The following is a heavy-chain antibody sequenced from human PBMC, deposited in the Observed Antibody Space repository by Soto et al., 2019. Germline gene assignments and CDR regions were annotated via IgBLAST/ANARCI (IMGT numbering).Heavy chain of an antibody. CDR1: GYTFTGYY. J-gene: IGHJ5*02. V-gene: IGHV1-2*04. CDR2: INPNIGGT. Sequence: QVQLVQSGAEVKKPGASVKVSCKASGYTFTGYYMHWLRQAPGQVLEWMGWINPNIGGTNYAQKFQGWVTMTRDTSISTAYMELSRLRSDDTAVYYCARGDSARPVTWFDPWGQGTLVTVSS. D-gene: IGHD6-6*01. CDR3: ARGDSARPVTWFDP.